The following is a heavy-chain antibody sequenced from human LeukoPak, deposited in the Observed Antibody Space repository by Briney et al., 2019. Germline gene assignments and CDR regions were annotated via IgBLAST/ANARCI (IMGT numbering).Heavy chain of an antibody. CDR1: GGSFSGYY. D-gene: IGHD5-18*01. CDR3: ARGRADRYGYQGLYGY. V-gene: IGHV4-34*01. J-gene: IGHJ4*02. CDR2: INHSGST. Sequence: KPSETLSLTCAVYGGSFSGYYWSWIRQPPGKGLEWIGEINHSGSTNYNPSLKSRGTISVDTPKNQFSLKLSSVTAADTAVYYCARGRADRYGYQGLYGYWGQGTLVTVSS.